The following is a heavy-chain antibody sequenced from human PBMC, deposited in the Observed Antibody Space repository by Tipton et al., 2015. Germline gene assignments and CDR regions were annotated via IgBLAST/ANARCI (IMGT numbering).Heavy chain of an antibody. CDR1: GFIFSSYA. J-gene: IGHJ6*02. V-gene: IGHV3-23*01. CDR3: AKLRGDGSGSYYTPDSSYYAIDV. CDR2: ISGSVGST. Sequence: SLRLSCAASGFIFSSYAMSWVRQAPGKGLEWVSVISGSVGSTNYADPVKGRFTISRDNSNNTLFLQMNKVRVEDTAIYYCAKLRGDGSGSYYTPDSSYYAIDVWGQGTTVTVSS. D-gene: IGHD3-10*01.